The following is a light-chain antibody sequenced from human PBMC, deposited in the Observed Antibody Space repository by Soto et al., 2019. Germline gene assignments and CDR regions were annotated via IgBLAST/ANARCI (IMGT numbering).Light chain of an antibody. V-gene: IGKV3-20*01. Sequence: EIVLTQSTGTLSLSPGERATLSCRASQSVSTYLAWYQQKPGQAPRVLIYGASSRATGIPDRFSGSGSGTDFTLTISRLEPEDFAVYYCQHYAGSPWTCGQGTKVEIK. J-gene: IGKJ1*01. CDR1: QSVSTY. CDR3: QHYAGSPWT. CDR2: GAS.